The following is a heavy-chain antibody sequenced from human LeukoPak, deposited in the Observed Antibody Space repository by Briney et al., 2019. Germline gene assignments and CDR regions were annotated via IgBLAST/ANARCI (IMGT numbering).Heavy chain of an antibody. CDR1: GFTFSSYS. CDR2: ISSSSSYI. D-gene: IGHD3-10*01. J-gene: IGHJ3*02. Sequence: GGSLRLSCAASGFTFSSYSMNWVRQAPGKGLEWVSSISSSSSYIYYADSVKGRFTISRDNAKNSPYLQMNSLRAEDTAVYHCARNMVRGGNAFDIWGQGTMVTVSS. CDR3: ARNMVRGGNAFDI. V-gene: IGHV3-21*01.